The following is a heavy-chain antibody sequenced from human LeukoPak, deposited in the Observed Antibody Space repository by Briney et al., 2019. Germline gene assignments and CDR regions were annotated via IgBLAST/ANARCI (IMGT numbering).Heavy chain of an antibody. CDR3: ARMVAPPANYYYYGMDV. J-gene: IGHJ6*02. Sequence: PGGSPRLSCAASGFTFSTYAIHWVRQAPGKGLEWVAVISYDGSNKYYADSVKGRFTISRDNSKNTLYLQMNSLRAEDTAVYYCARMVAPPANYYYYGMDVWGQGTTVTVSS. CDR2: ISYDGSNK. V-gene: IGHV3-30*04. CDR1: GFTFSTYA. D-gene: IGHD2-2*01.